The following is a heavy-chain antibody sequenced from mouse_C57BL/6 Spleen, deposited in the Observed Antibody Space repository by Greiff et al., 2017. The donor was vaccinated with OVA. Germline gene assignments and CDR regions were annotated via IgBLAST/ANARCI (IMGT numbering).Heavy chain of an antibody. CDR3: AVANWDDYFDY. CDR1: GYSITSGYY. Sequence: DVKLQESGPGLVKPSQSLSLTCSVTGYSITSGYYWNWIRQFPGNKLEWMGYISYDGSNNYNPSLKNRISITRDTSKNQFFLKLNSVTTEDTATYYCAVANWDDYFDYWGQGTTLTVSS. CDR2: ISYDGSN. V-gene: IGHV3-6*01. J-gene: IGHJ2*01. D-gene: IGHD4-1*01.